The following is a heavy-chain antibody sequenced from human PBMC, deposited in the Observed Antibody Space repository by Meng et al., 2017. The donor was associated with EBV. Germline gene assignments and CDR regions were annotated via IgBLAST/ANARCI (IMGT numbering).Heavy chain of an antibody. V-gene: IGHV4-61*01. CDR2: IYDGGTT. J-gene: IGHJ4*02. D-gene: IGHD2-2*01. Sequence: QVPIQESGPGLVKPSETLSLTCTVSGASVSGGTFHWSWIRQPPGKELQWIGYIYDGGTTIYNPSLKSRVTIFLDTSRNQFSLGLRSVTTADTAVYYCAKSSSSTPGVVDSWGQGTLVTVSS. CDR1: GASVSGGTFH. CDR3: AKSSSSTPGVVDS.